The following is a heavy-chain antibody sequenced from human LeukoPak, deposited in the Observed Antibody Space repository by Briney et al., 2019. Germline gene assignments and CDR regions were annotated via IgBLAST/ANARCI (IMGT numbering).Heavy chain of an antibody. CDR1: AFTFSDYY. Sequence: GGSLRLSCAASAFTFSDYYMSWIRQAPGKGLEWVSYISSSGNTIYYADSVKGRFTISRDNAKNSLYLQMNSLRAEDTALYYCAKDLGGYCSGGSCYSDAFDIWGQGTMVTVSS. D-gene: IGHD2-15*01. CDR2: ISSSGNTI. V-gene: IGHV3-11*01. CDR3: AKDLGGYCSGGSCYSDAFDI. J-gene: IGHJ3*02.